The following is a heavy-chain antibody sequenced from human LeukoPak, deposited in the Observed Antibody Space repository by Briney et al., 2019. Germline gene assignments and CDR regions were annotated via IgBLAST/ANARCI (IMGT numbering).Heavy chain of an antibody. Sequence: GGSLRLSCAASGFIFSSAVMSWVRQAPGKELEWVSAINSGSGTTYAESVKGRFTISRDNSRNTLYLQMNTLRAEDTAVYYCAKGSADAGSYRPFDYWGQGTLVTVSS. CDR1: GFIFSSAV. CDR2: INSGSGTT. D-gene: IGHD3-10*01. J-gene: IGHJ4*02. V-gene: IGHV3-23*01. CDR3: AKGSADAGSYRPFDY.